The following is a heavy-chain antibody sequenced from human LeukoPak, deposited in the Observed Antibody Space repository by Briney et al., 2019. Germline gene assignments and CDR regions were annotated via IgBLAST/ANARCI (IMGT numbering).Heavy chain of an antibody. Sequence: SQTLSLTRAISGDSVPSKSVSWNWVRQSPSRGLEYLGRTRYRSTWNTFYSLSVQGRITINADTSRNQVSLRLNSVTPEDTALYYCVRDFNWAFDYWGQGTLVTVSS. CDR3: VRDFNWAFDY. D-gene: IGHD7-27*01. CDR2: TRYRSTWNT. CDR1: GDSVPSKSVS. V-gene: IGHV6-1*01. J-gene: IGHJ4*02.